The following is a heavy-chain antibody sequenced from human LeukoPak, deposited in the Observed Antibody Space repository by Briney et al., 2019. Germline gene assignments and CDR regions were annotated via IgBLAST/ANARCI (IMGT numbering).Heavy chain of an antibody. CDR1: EFAFSGSW. V-gene: IGHV3-48*03. CDR2: ISSSGSTI. J-gene: IGHJ6*04. D-gene: IGHD3-10*02. Sequence: GGSLRLSCAASEFAFSGSWMNWVRQAPGKGLEWVSYISSSGSTIYYADSVKGRFTISRDNAKNSLYLQMNSLRAEDTAVYYCAELGITMIGGVWGKGTTVTISS. CDR3: AELGITMIGGV.